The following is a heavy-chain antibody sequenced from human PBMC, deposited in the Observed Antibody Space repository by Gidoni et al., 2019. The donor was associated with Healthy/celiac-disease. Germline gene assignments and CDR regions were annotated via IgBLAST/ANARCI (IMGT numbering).Heavy chain of an antibody. CDR3: ARDSPNDYGGNSPGYGMDV. CDR2: INPSGGST. CDR1: GYTFTSYY. V-gene: IGHV1-46*01. Sequence: QVQLVQSGAEVKKPGASVKVSCKASGYTFTSYYMHWVRQAPGQGLEWMGIINPSGGSTSYAQKFQGRVTMTRDTSTSTVYMELSSLRSEDTAVYYCARDSPNDYGGNSPGYGMDVWGQGTTVTVSS. D-gene: IGHD4-17*01. J-gene: IGHJ6*02.